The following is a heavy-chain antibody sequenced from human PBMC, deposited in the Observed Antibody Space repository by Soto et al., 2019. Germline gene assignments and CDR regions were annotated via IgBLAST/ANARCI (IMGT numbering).Heavy chain of an antibody. CDR2: IYYSGST. V-gene: IGHV4-59*01. Sequence: SETLSLTCTVSGGSISSYYWSWIRQPPGKGLEWIGYIYYSGSTNYNPSLKSRVTISVDTSKNQFSLKLSSVTAADTAVYYCAREGSQYYYGSGSENWFDPWGQGTLVTVSS. D-gene: IGHD3-10*01. CDR3: AREGSQYYYGSGSENWFDP. CDR1: GGSISSYY. J-gene: IGHJ5*02.